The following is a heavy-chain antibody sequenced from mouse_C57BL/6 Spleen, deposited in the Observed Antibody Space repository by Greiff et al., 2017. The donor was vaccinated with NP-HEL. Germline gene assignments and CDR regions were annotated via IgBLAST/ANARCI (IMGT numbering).Heavy chain of an antibody. D-gene: IGHD2-4*01. Sequence: VQLKESGPGLAKPSQTLSLTCSVTGYSITSDYWNWIRKFPGNKLEYMGYISYSGSTYYNPSLKSRISITRDTSKNQYYLQLNSVTTEDTATYYCARRAIYYDYDGYAMDYWGQGTSVTVSS. V-gene: IGHV3-8*01. CDR3: ARRAIYYDYDGYAMDY. J-gene: IGHJ4*01. CDR1: GYSITSDY. CDR2: ISYSGST.